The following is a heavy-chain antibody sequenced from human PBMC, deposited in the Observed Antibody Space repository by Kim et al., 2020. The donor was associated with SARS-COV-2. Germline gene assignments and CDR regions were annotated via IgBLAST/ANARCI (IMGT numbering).Heavy chain of an antibody. CDR1: GYTFTTFG. CDR3: ARGWGYCSGGNCHLDNFDI. D-gene: IGHD2-15*01. CDR2: ISAYNGKT. V-gene: IGHV1-18*01. J-gene: IGHJ3*02. Sequence: ASVKVSCKASGYTFTTFGISWVRQAPGQGLECMGWISAYNGKTEYAQRARGRITMTTDTSTSTAYMELESLRYDDTAVYYCARGWGYCSGGNCHLDNFDIWGQGTMVTVS.